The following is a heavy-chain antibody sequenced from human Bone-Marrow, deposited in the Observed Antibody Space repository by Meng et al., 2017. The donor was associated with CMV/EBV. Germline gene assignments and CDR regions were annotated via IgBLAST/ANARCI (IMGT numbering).Heavy chain of an antibody. D-gene: IGHD4-17*01. J-gene: IGHJ4*02. CDR2: IYRGGDGT. CDR3: ARDSPDYGDYLFDY. CDR1: GFTFSTYT. Sequence: GGSLRLSCAASGFTFSTYTLSWVRQAPGKGLEWVSVIYRGGDGTDYADSVKGRFTVSRDDSKNTLYLQMSSLRADDTAVYYCARDSPDYGDYLFDYWGQGVLVTVSS. V-gene: IGHV3-23*03.